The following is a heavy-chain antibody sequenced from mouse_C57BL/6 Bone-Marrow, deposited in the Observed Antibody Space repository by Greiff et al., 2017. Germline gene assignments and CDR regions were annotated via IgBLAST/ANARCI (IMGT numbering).Heavy chain of an antibody. CDR1: GFTFSSYA. CDR2: ISDGGSYT. D-gene: IGHD1-3*01. CDR3: ARGEWRVFAY. J-gene: IGHJ3*01. Sequence: EVQLVESGGGLVKPGGSLKLSCAASGFTFSSYAMSWVRQTPEKRLEWVATISDGGSYTYYPDNVKGRFTISRDNAKNNLYLQMSHLKSEDTAMYYCARGEWRVFAYWGQGTLVTVSA. V-gene: IGHV5-4*01.